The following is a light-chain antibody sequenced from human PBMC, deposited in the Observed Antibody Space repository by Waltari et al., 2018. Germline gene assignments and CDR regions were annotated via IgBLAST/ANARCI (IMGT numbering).Light chain of an antibody. J-gene: IGLJ2*01. CDR1: SRDVGSYKL. CDR2: EVN. CDR3: CSYAGSDTHVI. Sequence: QSALTQPASVSGSPGQSITISCTGTSRDVGSYKLVSWYQQHPGKAPKVMIYEVNKRPSGLSNRFSGSKSGNTASLTISGLQAEDEADYYCCSYAGSDTHVIFGGGTKLTVL. V-gene: IGLV2-23*02.